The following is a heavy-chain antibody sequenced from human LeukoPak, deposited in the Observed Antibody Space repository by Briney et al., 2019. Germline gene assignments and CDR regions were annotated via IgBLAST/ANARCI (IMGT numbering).Heavy chain of an antibody. CDR3: AKDFIYCSSTSCFSYAFDI. D-gene: IGHD2-2*01. CDR1: GFTFRNYG. CDR2: ISGSGGST. Sequence: TGGSLRLSCAASGFTFRNYGMSWVRQAPGKGLEWVSAISGSGGSTYNADSVKGRFTISRDNSKNTLYLQMNSLRAEDTAVYYCAKDFIYCSSTSCFSYAFDIWGQGTMVTVSS. J-gene: IGHJ3*02. V-gene: IGHV3-23*01.